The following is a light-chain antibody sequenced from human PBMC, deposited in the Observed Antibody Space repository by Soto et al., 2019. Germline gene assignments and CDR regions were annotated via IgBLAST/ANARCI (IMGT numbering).Light chain of an antibody. V-gene: IGKV3-11*01. J-gene: IGKJ4*01. CDR2: DAS. CDR1: QSLSSS. Sequence: EIVLTQSPATLSFSPGERATLSCRASQSLSSSLAWYQQKPGQAPRLLIYDASNRATCIPARFSGRGSGTDFTLTISSLEPEVFALYYCQQRNNWPLTFGGGTNVEIK. CDR3: QQRNNWPLT.